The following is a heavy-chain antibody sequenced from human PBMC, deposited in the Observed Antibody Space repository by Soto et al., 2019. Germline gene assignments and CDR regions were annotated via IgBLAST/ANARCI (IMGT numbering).Heavy chain of an antibody. CDR3: AKDRLAHITMIEDAFDI. J-gene: IGHJ3*02. Sequence: PGGPLRLSCAASGVTFSSYSMNWGRQAPGKGLEWVSYISASSSTMYYTDSVKGRFTISRDTAKNSLYLQMNSLRAEDTAVYYCAKDRLAHITMIEDAFDIWGQGTMVTVSS. CDR1: GVTFSSYS. V-gene: IGHV3-48*01. CDR2: ISASSSTM. D-gene: IGHD3-22*01.